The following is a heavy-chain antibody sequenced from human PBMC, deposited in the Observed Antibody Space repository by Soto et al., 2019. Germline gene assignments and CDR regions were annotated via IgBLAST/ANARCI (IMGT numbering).Heavy chain of an antibody. D-gene: IGHD3-22*01. Sequence: SETLSLTCTVSGGSISSGGYYWSWIRQQPGKGLEWIGYIYYSGSTYYNPSLKSRVTISVDTSKNQFSLKLSSVTAADTAVYYCARDHYYDSSGYAFDIWGQGTMVTVSS. CDR2: IYYSGST. CDR1: GGSISSGGYY. J-gene: IGHJ3*02. CDR3: ARDHYYDSSGYAFDI. V-gene: IGHV4-31*03.